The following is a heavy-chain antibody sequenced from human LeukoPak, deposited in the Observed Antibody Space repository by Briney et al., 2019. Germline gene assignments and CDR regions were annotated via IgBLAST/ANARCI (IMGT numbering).Heavy chain of an antibody. J-gene: IGHJ4*02. V-gene: IGHV1-2*02. Sequence: ASVKVSCKASGHTFSGNYIHWVRQAPGQGLEWMGWINPKSGGTNYAQKFQGRVTMTRDTSISTAYMELSRLIADDTAVYYCARDRASSGANFFDYWGQGTLVTVSS. CDR3: ARDRASSGANFFDY. CDR1: GHTFSGNY. CDR2: INPKSGGT. D-gene: IGHD2/OR15-2a*01.